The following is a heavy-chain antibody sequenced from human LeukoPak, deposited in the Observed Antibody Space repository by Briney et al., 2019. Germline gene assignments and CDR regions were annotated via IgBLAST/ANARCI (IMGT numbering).Heavy chain of an antibody. CDR1: GFIFSNAW. CDR3: TTDSGYDYWTGYYYYGMDV. D-gene: IGHD5-12*01. V-gene: IGHV3-15*01. CDR2: IKSKADGGTT. J-gene: IGHJ6*02. Sequence: PGGSLRLSCAASGFIFSNAWMSWVRQAPGKGLEWVGRIKSKADGGTTDYAAPVKGRFTISRDDSKNTLYLQMNSLKTEDTAVYYCTTDSGYDYWTGYYYYGMDVWGQGTTVTASS.